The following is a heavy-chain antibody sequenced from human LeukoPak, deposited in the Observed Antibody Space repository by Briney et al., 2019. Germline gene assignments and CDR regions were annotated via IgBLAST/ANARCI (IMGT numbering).Heavy chain of an antibody. CDR3: ARSSQIGYSSGWYIWFDP. V-gene: IGHV1-2*02. Sequence: ACVQVTCKASGYTFSGYYMHWVRQGPGQGLEWMGWINPNSGGTNYAQKFQGRVTMTRDTSISTAYMELSRLRSDDTAVYYCARSSQIGYSSGWYIWFDPWGQGTLVTVSS. D-gene: IGHD6-19*01. CDR1: GYTFSGYY. CDR2: INPNSGGT. J-gene: IGHJ5*02.